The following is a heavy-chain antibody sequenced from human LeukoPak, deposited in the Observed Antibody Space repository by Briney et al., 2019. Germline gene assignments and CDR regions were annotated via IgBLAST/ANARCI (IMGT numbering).Heavy chain of an antibody. D-gene: IGHD5-12*01. J-gene: IGHJ4*02. Sequence: ASVKVSCKASGYTFTGYYMHWVRQAPGQGLEWMGWINPNSGGTNYAQKFQGRVTMTRDTSISTAYMELSRLRSDDTAVYFCAREVDIVAAGVDYWGQGTLVTVSS. CDR2: INPNSGGT. CDR3: AREVDIVAAGVDY. V-gene: IGHV1-2*02. CDR1: GYTFTGYY.